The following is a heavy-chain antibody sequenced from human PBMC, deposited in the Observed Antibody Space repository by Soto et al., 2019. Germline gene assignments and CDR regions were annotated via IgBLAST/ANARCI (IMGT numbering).Heavy chain of an antibody. CDR3: ARVPDGRSFYHAFDI. CDR1: GGTFSSYA. Sequence: QVQLVQSGVEVKKPGSSVKVSCKASGGTFSSYAISWVRQAPGQGLEWMGGIIPTFGAANYAQKFQGRVRITGDEYSSTAYVVLSSLTSEDTAVYYCARVPDGRSFYHAFDIGGQGTMVTVSS. CDR2: IIPTFGAA. D-gene: IGHD3-3*01. V-gene: IGHV1-69*01. J-gene: IGHJ3*02.